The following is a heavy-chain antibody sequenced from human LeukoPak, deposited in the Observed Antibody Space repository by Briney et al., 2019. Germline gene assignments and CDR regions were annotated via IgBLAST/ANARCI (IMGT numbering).Heavy chain of an antibody. J-gene: IGHJ4*02. CDR1: GFTFSSYG. V-gene: IGHV3-30*02. CDR2: IRYDGSNR. Sequence: GGSLRLSCAASGFTFSSYGMHWVRQAPGKGLEWVAFIRYDGSNRYYADSVKGRFTISIDNSKNTMYLQMNSLRAEDTAVYYCAKTRLGSARYYFDYWGQGTLVTVSS. D-gene: IGHD1-26*01. CDR3: AKTRLGSARYYFDY.